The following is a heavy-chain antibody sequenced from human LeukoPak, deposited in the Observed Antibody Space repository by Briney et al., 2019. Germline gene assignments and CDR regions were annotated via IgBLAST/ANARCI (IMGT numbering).Heavy chain of an antibody. J-gene: IGHJ4*02. D-gene: IGHD6-19*01. V-gene: IGHV1-3*01. Sequence: ASVKVSCKASGYTFTSYAMHWVRQAPGQRLEWMGWINAGNGNTKYSQKFQGRVTMTTDTSTSTAYMELRSLRSDDTAVYYCARIDSGWHFDYWGQGTLVTVSS. CDR1: GYTFTSYA. CDR3: ARIDSGWHFDY. CDR2: INAGNGNT.